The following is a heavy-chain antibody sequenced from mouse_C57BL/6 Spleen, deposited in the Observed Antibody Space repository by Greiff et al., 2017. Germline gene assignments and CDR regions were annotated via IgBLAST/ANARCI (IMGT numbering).Heavy chain of an antibody. Sequence: EVKLVESGGGLVQPGGSLSLSCAASGFTFPDYYMSWVRQPPGKALEWLGFIRNKANGYTTEYSASVKGRFTISRDNSQSILYLQMNALRAEDSATYYCARWDGYYGFAYWGQGTLVTVSA. D-gene: IGHD2-3*01. CDR3: ARWDGYYGFAY. J-gene: IGHJ3*01. CDR2: IRNKANGYTT. CDR1: GFTFPDYY. V-gene: IGHV7-3*01.